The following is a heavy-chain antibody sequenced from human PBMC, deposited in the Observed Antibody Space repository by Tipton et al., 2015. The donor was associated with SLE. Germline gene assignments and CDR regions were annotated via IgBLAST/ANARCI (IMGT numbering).Heavy chain of an antibody. Sequence: TLSLTCTVSGVAFSSDYWAWIRQPPGKGLEWIGYFYSSGNTNYNPSLKSRVSMSVDTSKSQFSLELTSVTVADTAVYYCARGDDILTDNWFNSWGQGTLVTVSS. CDR1: GVAFSSDY. J-gene: IGHJ5*01. CDR3: ARGDDILTDNWFNS. D-gene: IGHD3-9*01. CDR2: FYSSGNT. V-gene: IGHV4-59*12.